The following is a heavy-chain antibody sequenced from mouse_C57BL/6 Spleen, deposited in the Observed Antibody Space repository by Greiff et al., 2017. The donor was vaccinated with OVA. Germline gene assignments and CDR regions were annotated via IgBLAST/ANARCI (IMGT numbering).Heavy chain of an antibody. CDR3: APDSSGPAWFAY. CDR2: IYPGDGDT. D-gene: IGHD3-2*02. V-gene: IGHV1-80*01. J-gene: IGHJ3*01. CDR1: GYAFSSYW. Sequence: QVQLQQSGAELVKPGASVKISCKASGYAFSSYWMNWVKQRPGKGLEWIGQIYPGDGDTNYNGKFKGKATLTADKSSSTAYMQLSSLTSEDSAVYFCAPDSSGPAWFAYWGQGTLVTVSA.